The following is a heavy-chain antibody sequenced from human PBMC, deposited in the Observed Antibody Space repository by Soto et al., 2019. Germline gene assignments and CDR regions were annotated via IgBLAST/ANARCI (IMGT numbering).Heavy chain of an antibody. D-gene: IGHD6-6*01. V-gene: IGHV4-59*01. CDR2: IYYSGST. Sequence: PSETLSLTCTVSGGSISSYYWSWIRQPPGKGLEWIGYIYYSGSTNYNPSLKSRVTISVDTSKNQFSLKLSSVTAADTAVYYCARDSIADGPSYGMEVWGQGTTVTVSS. CDR3: ARDSIADGPSYGMEV. CDR1: GGSISSYY. J-gene: IGHJ6*02.